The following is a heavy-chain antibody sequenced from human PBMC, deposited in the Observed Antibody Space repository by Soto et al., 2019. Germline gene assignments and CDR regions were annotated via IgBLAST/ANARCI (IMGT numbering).Heavy chain of an antibody. CDR1: GFTFSSYA. Sequence: PGGSLRLSCAASGFTFSSYAMSWVRQAPGKGLEWVSAISGSGGSTYYADSVKGRFTISRDSSKNTLYLQMNSLRAEDTAVYYCAKDWLVYNRGYFDYWGQGTLVTVSS. J-gene: IGHJ4*02. CDR2: ISGSGGST. CDR3: AKDWLVYNRGYFDY. V-gene: IGHV3-23*01. D-gene: IGHD6-19*01.